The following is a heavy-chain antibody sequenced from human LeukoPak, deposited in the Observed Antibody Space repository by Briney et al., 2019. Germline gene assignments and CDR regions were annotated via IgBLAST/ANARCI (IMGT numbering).Heavy chain of an antibody. Sequence: GASVKVSCKASGYTFTGYYMHWVRQAPGQGLEWMGWINPNSGGTNYAQKFQGRVTMTRDTSISTAYMELSRLRSDDTAVYYCARDYGDYKFVGAFDIWGQGTMVTVSS. CDR3: ARDYGDYKFVGAFDI. CDR1: GYTFTGYY. D-gene: IGHD4-17*01. CDR2: INPNSGGT. V-gene: IGHV1-2*02. J-gene: IGHJ3*02.